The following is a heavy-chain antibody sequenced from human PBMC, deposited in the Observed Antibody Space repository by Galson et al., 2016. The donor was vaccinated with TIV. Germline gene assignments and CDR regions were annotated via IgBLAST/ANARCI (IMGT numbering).Heavy chain of an antibody. Sequence: SVKVSCKASGYTLTNYGISWVRQAPGQGLEWMGWISTYNGDTNYAEKFQGRVTMTTDTSTSTAHMALRSLRSDDTAVYYCARDRGSFSMILVLHYFYGIDACGQGTTVTFS. J-gene: IGHJ6*02. CDR1: GYTLTNYG. CDR2: ISTYNGDT. D-gene: IGHD3-22*01. V-gene: IGHV1-18*04. CDR3: ARDRGSFSMILVLHYFYGIDA.